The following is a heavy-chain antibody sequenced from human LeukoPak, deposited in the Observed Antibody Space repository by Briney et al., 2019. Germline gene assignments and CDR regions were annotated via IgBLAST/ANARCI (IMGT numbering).Heavy chain of an antibody. CDR1: GFTFSSYA. CDR3: AREWELDY. D-gene: IGHD3-10*01. CDR2: ISYDGSNK. V-gene: IGHV3-30-3*01. Sequence: GRPLRLSCAASGFTFSSYAMHWVRQAPGKGLEWVAVISYDGSNKYYADSVKGRFTISRDNSKNTLYLQMNSLRAEDTAVYYCAREWELDYWGQGTLVTVSS. J-gene: IGHJ4*02.